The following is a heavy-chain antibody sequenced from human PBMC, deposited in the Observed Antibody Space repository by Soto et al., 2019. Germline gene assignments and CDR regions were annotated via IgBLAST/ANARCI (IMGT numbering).Heavy chain of an antibody. J-gene: IGHJ4*02. V-gene: IGHV1-3*01. CDR3: AASPSYGANFDH. D-gene: IGHD4-17*01. CDR2: INAGNGNT. Sequence: XVKVSCKASGYTFTSYAMHWVRHAPGQRLEWMGWINAGNGNTKYSQKFQGRVTITRDTSASTAYMELSSMRSEDTAVYYCAASPSYGANFDHWGQGTLVTVSS. CDR1: GYTFTSYA.